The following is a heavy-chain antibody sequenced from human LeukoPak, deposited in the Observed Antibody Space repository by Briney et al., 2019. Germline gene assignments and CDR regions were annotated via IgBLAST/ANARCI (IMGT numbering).Heavy chain of an antibody. CDR2: ISAYNGNT. CDR3: ASSTVTTMPPLHNWFDP. J-gene: IGHJ5*02. D-gene: IGHD4-17*01. V-gene: IGHV1-18*01. CDR1: GYTFTSYG. Sequence: ASVKVSCKASGYTFTSYGISWVRQAPGQGLEWMGWISAYNGNTNYAQKLQGRVTMTTDTSTSTAYMELRSLRSDDTAVYYCASSTVTTMPPLHNWFDPWGQGTLVTVSS.